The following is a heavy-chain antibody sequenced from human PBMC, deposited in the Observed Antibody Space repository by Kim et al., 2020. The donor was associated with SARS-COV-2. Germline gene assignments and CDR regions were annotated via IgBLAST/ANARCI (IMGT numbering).Heavy chain of an antibody. CDR2: IYNDGSNT. CDR1: GFTFSTYW. J-gene: IGHJ2*01. D-gene: IGHD6-13*01. Sequence: GGSLRLSCAASGFTFSTYWMYWVRQAPGSGLVWVSLIYNDGSNTLYADSVKGRFTISRDNAKNTVYLQMNSLRADDTAVYYCTRVLPAAGYWYFDLWGRG. V-gene: IGHV3-74*01. CDR3: TRVLPAAGYWYFDL.